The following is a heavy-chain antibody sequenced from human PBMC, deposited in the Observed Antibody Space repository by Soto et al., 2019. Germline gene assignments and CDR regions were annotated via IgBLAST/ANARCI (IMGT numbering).Heavy chain of an antibody. CDR2: ISSSGSTI. CDR1: GFTFSDYY. Sequence: GGSLRLSCAASGFTFSDYYMSWIRQAPGKGLEWVSYISSSGSTIYYADSVKGRFTISRDNAKNSLYLQMNSLRAEDTAVYYCARGAFCGGGSCYPSYFDYWGQGTLVTVSS. V-gene: IGHV3-11*01. CDR3: ARGAFCGGGSCYPSYFDY. J-gene: IGHJ4*02. D-gene: IGHD2-15*01.